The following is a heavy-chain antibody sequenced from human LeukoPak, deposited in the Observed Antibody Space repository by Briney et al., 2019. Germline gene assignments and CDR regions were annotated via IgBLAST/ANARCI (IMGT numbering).Heavy chain of an antibody. D-gene: IGHD3-3*01. V-gene: IGHV1-8*03. Sequence: GASVKVSCKASGYTFTSYDINWVRQATGQGLEWMGWMNPNSGNTGYAQKFQGRVTITRNTSISTAYMELSSLRSEDTAVYYCARGATLNYDFWSGYYIPNWFDPWGQGTLVTVSS. CDR1: GYTFTSYD. CDR3: ARGATLNYDFWSGYYIPNWFDP. J-gene: IGHJ5*02. CDR2: MNPNSGNT.